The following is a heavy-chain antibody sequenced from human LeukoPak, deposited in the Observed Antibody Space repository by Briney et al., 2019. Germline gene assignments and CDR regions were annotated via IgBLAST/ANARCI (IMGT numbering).Heavy chain of an antibody. V-gene: IGHV3-21*04. CDR1: GFTLSSYS. J-gene: IGHJ4*02. D-gene: IGHD5-12*01. Sequence: GGSLRLSCAASGFTLSSYSMNWVRQAPGKGLEWVSSISSSSSYRYYADSVKGRFTISRDDLKNTVYLQMKNLTAEDTAVYYCAKDGAWLRFDDWGQGILVTVSS. CDR3: AKDGAWLRFDD. CDR2: ISSSSSYR.